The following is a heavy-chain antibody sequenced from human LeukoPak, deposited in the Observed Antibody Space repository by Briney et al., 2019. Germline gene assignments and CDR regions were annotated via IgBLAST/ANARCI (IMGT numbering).Heavy chain of an antibody. V-gene: IGHV1-18*01. D-gene: IGHD6-19*01. CDR3: AREYSSGWYGMDV. Sequence: GASVKVSCKASGYTFTSYGISWVRHAPGQGLEWMGWISAYNGNTNYAQKLQGRVTITTDTSTSTAYMELRSLRSDDTAVYYCAREYSSGWYGMDVWGQGTTVTVSS. CDR2: ISAYNGNT. J-gene: IGHJ6*02. CDR1: GYTFTSYG.